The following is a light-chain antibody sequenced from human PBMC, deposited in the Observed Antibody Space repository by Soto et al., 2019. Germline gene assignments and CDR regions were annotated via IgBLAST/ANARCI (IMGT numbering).Light chain of an antibody. V-gene: IGLV2-8*01. Sequence: QSALTRAPSASGSPGQSVTITCTGTSSDVGGYNYVSWYQQHPGKAPKLMIYEVSKRPSGVPDRFSGSKSGNTASLTVSGLQAADEADYYCSSYAGSNNSYVFGTGTKLTVL. CDR1: SSDVGGYNY. CDR3: SSYAGSNNSYV. J-gene: IGLJ1*01. CDR2: EVS.